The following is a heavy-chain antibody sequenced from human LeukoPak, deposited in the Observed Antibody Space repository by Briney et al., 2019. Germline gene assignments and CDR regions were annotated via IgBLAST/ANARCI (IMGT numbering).Heavy chain of an antibody. J-gene: IGHJ3*02. CDR3: ARDLTTVTKGFDI. V-gene: IGHV4-59*11. CDR2: VLYSGIT. Sequence: SENLSLTCTISGGSLRTHYWTWIRQPPGEGQEWIGYVLYSGITNYNPSLRSRITISVDTSQNQFSLSLRSVTAADTAVYYCARDLTTVTKGFDIWGQGTMVTVSS. CDR1: GGSLRTHY. D-gene: IGHD4-17*01.